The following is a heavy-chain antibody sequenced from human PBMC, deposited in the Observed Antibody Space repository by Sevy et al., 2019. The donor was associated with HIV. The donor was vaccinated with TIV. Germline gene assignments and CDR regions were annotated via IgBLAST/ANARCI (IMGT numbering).Heavy chain of an antibody. V-gene: IGHV3-30*04. CDR1: GXXXXXHA. Sequence: GGSLRLSCAASGXXXXXHAVXWVRQTPGKXLEWLAVISXXXRNQYYADSVKGRFTISKDDSKNTLYLQLNSLRAEDXAVYYCARFVGYCSXGRXSXXXXWGQGTLVTVSS. D-gene: IGHD2-15*01. CDR2: ISXXXRNQ. CDR3: ARFVGYCSXGRXSXXXX. J-gene: IGHJ4*02.